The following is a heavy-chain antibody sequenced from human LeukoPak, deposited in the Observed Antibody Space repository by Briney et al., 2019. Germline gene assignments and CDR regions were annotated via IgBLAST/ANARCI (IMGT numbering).Heavy chain of an antibody. D-gene: IGHD3-22*01. CDR2: ISGSGGST. J-gene: IGHJ6*02. V-gene: IGHV3-23*01. CDR1: GFTFSSYA. CDR3: AKVDYDSSGYLWNLPSASFSYYGMDV. Sequence: PGGSLRLSCAASGFTFSSYAMSWVRQAPGKGLEWVSAISGSGGSTYYADSVKGRFTISRDNSKNTLYLQMNSLRAEDTAVYYCAKVDYDSSGYLWNLPSASFSYYGMDVWGQGTTVTVSS.